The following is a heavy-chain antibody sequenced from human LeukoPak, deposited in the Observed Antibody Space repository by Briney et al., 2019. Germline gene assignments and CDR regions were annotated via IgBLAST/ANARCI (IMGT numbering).Heavy chain of an antibody. CDR3: ARDPWGYRAGVMDF. J-gene: IGHJ4*02. D-gene: IGHD1-1*01. Sequence: GGSLRLSCGAPGSTLSSSWMHWVRQAPGKGLVWVSRINTDGTTTDHADSVKGRFTISRDNAKNTLYLQMNSLRAEDTAVYFCARDPWGYRAGVMDFWGLGTLVTVSS. V-gene: IGHV3-74*01. CDR2: INTDGTTT. CDR1: GSTLSSSW.